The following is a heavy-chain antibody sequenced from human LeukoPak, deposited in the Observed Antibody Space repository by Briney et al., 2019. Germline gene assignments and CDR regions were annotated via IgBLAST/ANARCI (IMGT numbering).Heavy chain of an antibody. Sequence: GGSLRLSCAASGFTFSSYAMSWVRQAPGKGLEWVSAISGSGGSTYYADSVKGRFTISGDNSKNTLYLQMNSLRAEDTAVYYCANLYGDYANYYYGMDVWGQGTTVTVSS. CDR1: GFTFSSYA. D-gene: IGHD4-17*01. CDR2: ISGSGGST. V-gene: IGHV3-23*01. J-gene: IGHJ6*02. CDR3: ANLYGDYANYYYGMDV.